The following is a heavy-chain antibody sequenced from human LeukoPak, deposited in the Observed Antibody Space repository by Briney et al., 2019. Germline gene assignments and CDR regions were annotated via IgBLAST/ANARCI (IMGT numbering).Heavy chain of an antibody. Sequence: GGSLRLSCAASGFTFSSYAMSWVRPAPGKGLEWVSAISGSGGSTYYADSVKGRFTISRDNSKNTPYLQMNSLRAEDTAVYYCAKDLWLAFDYWGQGTLVTVSS. D-gene: IGHD3-10*01. CDR1: GFTFSSYA. V-gene: IGHV3-23*01. CDR2: ISGSGGST. CDR3: AKDLWLAFDY. J-gene: IGHJ4*02.